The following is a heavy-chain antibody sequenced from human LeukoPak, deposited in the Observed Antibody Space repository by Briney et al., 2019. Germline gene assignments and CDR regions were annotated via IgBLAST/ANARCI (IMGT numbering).Heavy chain of an antibody. CDR3: ARAPGIAVAGTEYFDY. D-gene: IGHD6-19*01. Sequence: GGSLRLSCAASGFTFSSYVMHWVRQAPGKGLEWVAIISYDGSNEYYADSVKGRFTISRDNSKNTLYLQMNSLRAEDTAVYYCARAPGIAVAGTEYFDYWGQGTLVTVSS. V-gene: IGHV3-30*04. CDR1: GFTFSSYV. J-gene: IGHJ4*02. CDR2: ISYDGSNE.